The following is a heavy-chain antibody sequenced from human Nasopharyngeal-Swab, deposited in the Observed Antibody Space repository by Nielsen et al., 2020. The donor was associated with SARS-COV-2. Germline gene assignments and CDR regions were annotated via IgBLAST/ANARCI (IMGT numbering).Heavy chain of an antibody. CDR3: AREGYNWNSGSPYGMDV. D-gene: IGHD1-7*01. CDR2: IKQDGSEK. V-gene: IGHV3-7*03. J-gene: IGHJ6*02. Sequence: GGSLRLSCAASGFTFSSYWMSWVRQAPGEGLEWVANIKQDGSEKYYVDSVKGRFTISRDNAKNSLYLQMNSLRAEDTAVYYCAREGYNWNSGSPYGMDVWGQGTTVTVSS. CDR1: GFTFSSYW.